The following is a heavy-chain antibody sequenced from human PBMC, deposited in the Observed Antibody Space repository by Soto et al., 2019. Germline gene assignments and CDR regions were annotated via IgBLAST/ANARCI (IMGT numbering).Heavy chain of an antibody. CDR2: ISGSGGST. CDR3: AKIKSGQQLVPPIQH. D-gene: IGHD6-13*01. J-gene: IGHJ1*01. CDR1: GFTFSSYA. Sequence: GGSLRLSCAASGFTFSSYAMSWVRQAPGKGLEWVSAISGSGGSTYYADSVKGRFTISRDNSKNTLYLQMNSLRAEDTAVYYCAKIKSGQQLVPPIQHWGQGTLVTVSS. V-gene: IGHV3-23*01.